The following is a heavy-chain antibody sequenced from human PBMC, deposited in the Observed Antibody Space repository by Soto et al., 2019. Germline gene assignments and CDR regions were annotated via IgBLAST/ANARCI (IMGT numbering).Heavy chain of an antibody. Sequence: QVQLVESGGGVVQPGRSLRLSCAASGFTFSSYAMHWVRQAPGKGLEWVAVISYDGSNKYYADSVKGRFTISRDNSKNTLYLQMNSLRAEDTAVYYCARARSSGWGYYYYYGMDVWGQGTTVTVSS. J-gene: IGHJ6*02. CDR3: ARARSSGWGYYYYYGMDV. CDR1: GFTFSSYA. V-gene: IGHV3-30-3*01. D-gene: IGHD6-19*01. CDR2: ISYDGSNK.